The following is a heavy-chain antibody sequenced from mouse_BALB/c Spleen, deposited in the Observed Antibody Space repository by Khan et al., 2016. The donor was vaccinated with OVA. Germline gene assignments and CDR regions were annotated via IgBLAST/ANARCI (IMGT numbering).Heavy chain of an antibody. V-gene: IGHV1-77*01. CDR2: ISPGSGDT. CDR1: GYTFTDYY. Sequence: QIQLVQSGAELARPGASVKLSCKASGYTFTDYYINWVKLRTGQGLEWIGEISPGSGDTYYNERFKGKATLTADKSPSTAYMQLSSLTSEASAVYFCARRNYFGYTFAYWGQGTLVTVSA. CDR3: ARRNYFGYTFAY. D-gene: IGHD1-2*01. J-gene: IGHJ3*01.